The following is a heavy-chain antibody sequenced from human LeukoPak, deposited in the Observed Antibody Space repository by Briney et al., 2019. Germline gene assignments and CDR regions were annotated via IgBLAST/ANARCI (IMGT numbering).Heavy chain of an antibody. J-gene: IGHJ4*02. CDR3: AKPAVGY. CDR2: IKQDRSEK. Sequence: GGSLRLSCAASGFTFTNYWMSWVRQAPGKGLELVANIKQDRSEKYYVDSVKGRFTISRDNAKNSLYLQMNSLRAEDTAVYYCAKPAVGYWGQGTLVTVSS. V-gene: IGHV3-7*03. CDR1: GFTFTNYW.